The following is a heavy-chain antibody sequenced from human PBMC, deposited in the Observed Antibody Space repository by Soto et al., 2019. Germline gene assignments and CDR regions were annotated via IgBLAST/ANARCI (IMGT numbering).Heavy chain of an antibody. CDR1: GFTFSSYG. Sequence: QVQLVESGGGVVQPGRSLRLSCAASGFTFSSYGMHWVRQAPGKGLEWVAVISYDGSNKYYADSVKGRFTISRDNSKNTRYLQMNSLRAEDTAVYYCAGSGWYGDYYYGMDVWGQGTTVTVSS. CDR2: ISYDGSNK. V-gene: IGHV3-30*03. J-gene: IGHJ6*02. D-gene: IGHD6-19*01. CDR3: AGSGWYGDYYYGMDV.